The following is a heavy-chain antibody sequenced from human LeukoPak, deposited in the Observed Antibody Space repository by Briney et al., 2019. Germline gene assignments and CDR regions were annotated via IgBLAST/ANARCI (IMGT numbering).Heavy chain of an antibody. CDR3: AKDGTNDGYSYGSFDY. V-gene: IGHV3-30*18. D-gene: IGHD5-18*01. CDR2: ISYDGSNK. J-gene: IGHJ4*02. CDR1: GFTFSSYG. Sequence: PGGSLRLSCAASGFTFSSYGMHWVRQAPGKGLEWVAVISYDGSNKYYADSVKGRFTISRDNSKNALYLQMNSLRAEDTAVYYCAKDGTNDGYSYGSFDYWGQGTLVTVSS.